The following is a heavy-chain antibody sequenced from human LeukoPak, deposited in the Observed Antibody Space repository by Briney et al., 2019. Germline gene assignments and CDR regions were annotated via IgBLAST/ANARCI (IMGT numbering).Heavy chain of an antibody. D-gene: IGHD6-13*01. Sequence: ASVKVSCKASGYTFTSYDFNWVRQATGQRPEWMGWMSPNSGDTGYAQKFQDRVTMTRNTSISTAYMELSSLRSDDTAVYYCARDGGRIAAAWGYGMDVWGQGTTVTVSS. J-gene: IGHJ6*02. CDR3: ARDGGRIAAAWGYGMDV. V-gene: IGHV1-8*01. CDR1: GYTFTSYD. CDR2: MSPNSGDT.